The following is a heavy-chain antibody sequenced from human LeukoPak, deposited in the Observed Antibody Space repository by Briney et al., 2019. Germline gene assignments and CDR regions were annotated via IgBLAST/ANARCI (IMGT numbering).Heavy chain of an antibody. CDR1: GFTVSSNY. Sequence: PGGSLRLSCAASGFTVSSNYMSWVRQAPGKGLEWVSVIYSGGSTYYADSVKGRFTISRDNSKNTLYLQMNSLRAEDTAVYYCARRPLGYSSAPTPYWYFDLWGRGTLVTVSS. CDR2: IYSGGST. V-gene: IGHV3-66*01. D-gene: IGHD6-25*01. J-gene: IGHJ2*01. CDR3: ARRPLGYSSAPTPYWYFDL.